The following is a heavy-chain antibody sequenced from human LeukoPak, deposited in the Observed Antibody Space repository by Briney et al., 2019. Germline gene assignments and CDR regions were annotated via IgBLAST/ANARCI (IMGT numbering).Heavy chain of an antibody. CDR2: ISAYNGNT. CDR3: LVYYYDSSGYPYYFDY. Sequence: GESLKISCKASGYTFTSYGISWVRQAPGQGLEWMGWISAYNGNTNYAQKLQGRVTMTTDTSTSTAYMELRSLRSDDTAVYYCLVYYYDSSGYPYYFDYWGQGTLVTVSS. J-gene: IGHJ4*02. V-gene: IGHV1-18*01. D-gene: IGHD3-22*01. CDR1: GYTFTSYG.